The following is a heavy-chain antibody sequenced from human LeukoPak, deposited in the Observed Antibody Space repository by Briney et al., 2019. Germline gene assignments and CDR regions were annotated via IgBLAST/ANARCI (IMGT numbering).Heavy chain of an antibody. CDR3: ARGGRRDGYNS. Sequence: SETLSLTCTVSGGSITNYYWIWIRQPPGKGLDWIGYIYYSGSTNYNPSLKSRVTISVDTSKNQFSLKLSSVTAADTAVYYCARGGRRDGYNSWGHGTLVTVSS. CDR1: GGSITNYY. V-gene: IGHV4-59*01. CDR2: IYYSGST. D-gene: IGHD5-24*01. J-gene: IGHJ5*01.